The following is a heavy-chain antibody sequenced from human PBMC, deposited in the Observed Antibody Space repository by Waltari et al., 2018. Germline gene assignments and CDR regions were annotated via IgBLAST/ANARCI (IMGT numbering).Heavy chain of an antibody. CDR3: ARERFSWEYYYYYGMDV. CDR1: GYTFTGYY. D-gene: IGHD1-26*01. J-gene: IGHJ6*02. CDR2: INPNSGGT. V-gene: IGHV1-2*06. Sequence: QVQLVQSGAEVKKPGASVKVSCKASGYTFTGYYMHWVRQAPGQGLEWMGRINPNSGGTNYAQKFQGRVTMTRDTSISTAYMELSRLRSDDTAVYYCARERFSWEYYYYYGMDVWGQGTTVTVSS.